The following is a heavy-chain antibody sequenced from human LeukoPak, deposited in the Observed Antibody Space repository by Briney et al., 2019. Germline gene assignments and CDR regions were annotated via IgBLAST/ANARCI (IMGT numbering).Heavy chain of an antibody. CDR1: GYTFTSYD. Sequence: GASVKVSCKASGYTFTSYDINWVRQATGQGLEWMGWMNPNSGNTGYAQKFQGRVAMTRNTSISTAYMELSSLRSEDTAVYYCAIHRDYYGSGSYYSYYYCGMDVWGQGTTVTVSS. V-gene: IGHV1-8*01. D-gene: IGHD3-10*01. J-gene: IGHJ6*02. CDR3: AIHRDYYGSGSYYSYYYCGMDV. CDR2: MNPNSGNT.